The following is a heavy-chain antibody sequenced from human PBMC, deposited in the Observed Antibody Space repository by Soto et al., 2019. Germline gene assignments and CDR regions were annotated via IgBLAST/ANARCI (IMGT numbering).Heavy chain of an antibody. CDR2: INTYNNKT. Sequence: QVQLVQSGAEVKKPGASVKVSCKASGYTLLSYGISWVRQAPGQGLEWMGWINTYNNKTNYAQKLQGRVTITTDTSTSTAYMELRSLRSDDTAVYYCAHVYCSGGSCFPHWFDPWGQGTLVTVSS. J-gene: IGHJ5*02. CDR3: AHVYCSGGSCFPHWFDP. CDR1: GYTLLSYG. V-gene: IGHV1-18*04. D-gene: IGHD2-15*01.